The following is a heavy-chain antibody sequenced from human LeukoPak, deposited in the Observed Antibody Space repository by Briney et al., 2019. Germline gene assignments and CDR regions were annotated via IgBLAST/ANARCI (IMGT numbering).Heavy chain of an antibody. CDR2: ISAYNGNT. J-gene: IGHJ4*02. CDR1: GGTFSTYA. V-gene: IGHV1-18*01. CDR3: ARVVDDSSGYYLYFDY. D-gene: IGHD3-22*01. Sequence: GASVKVSCKTSGGTFSTYAISWVRQAPGQGLEWMGWISAYNGNTNYAQKLQGRVTMTTDTSTSTAYMELRSLRSDDTAVYYCARVVDDSSGYYLYFDYWGQGTLVTVSS.